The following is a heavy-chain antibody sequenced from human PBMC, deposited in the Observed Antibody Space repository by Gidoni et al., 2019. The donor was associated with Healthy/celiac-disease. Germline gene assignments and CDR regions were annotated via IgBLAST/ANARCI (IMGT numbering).Heavy chain of an antibody. CDR2: IIPFVGKA. J-gene: IGHJ4*02. CDR1: VGTFSSYA. Sequence: VQPVQSGTEVKKPGSSVKVSCKASVGTFSSYAIRWVRQATGQGLEWRGGIIPFVGKANCAQKFQGGVTIPADKSASTSYMELSSLRSEDTAVYYGARAPTTVTSRYYFDYWGQGTLVTVSS. D-gene: IGHD4-17*01. CDR3: ARAPTTVTSRYYFDY. V-gene: IGHV1-69*06.